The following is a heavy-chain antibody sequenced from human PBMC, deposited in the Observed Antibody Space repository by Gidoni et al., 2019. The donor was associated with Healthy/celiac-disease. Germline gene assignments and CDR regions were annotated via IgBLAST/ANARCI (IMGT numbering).Heavy chain of an antibody. Sequence: EVQLVESGGGLVQPGGSLRLPCAASGFTVSSTYMSWVRQAPGKGLEWVSVIYSGGSTYYADSVKGRFTISRDNSKNTLYLQMNSLRAEDTAVYYCARGQSRRGPSDYWGQGTLVTVSS. V-gene: IGHV3-66*01. CDR1: GFTVSSTY. CDR3: ARGQSRRGPSDY. CDR2: IYSGGST. J-gene: IGHJ4*02. D-gene: IGHD1-26*01.